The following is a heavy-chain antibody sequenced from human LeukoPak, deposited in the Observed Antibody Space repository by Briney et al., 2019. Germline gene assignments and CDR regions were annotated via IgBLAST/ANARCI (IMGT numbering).Heavy chain of an antibody. Sequence: SETLSLTCTVSGGSISSGDYYWSWIRQPPGKGLEWIGYIYYSGSTYYNPSLKSRVTISVDTSKNQFSLKLSSVTAADTAVYYCQSRFLEWLLDYWGQGTLVTVSS. V-gene: IGHV4-30-4*01. J-gene: IGHJ4*02. CDR1: GGSISSGDYY. CDR3: QSRFLEWLLDY. D-gene: IGHD3-3*01. CDR2: IYYSGST.